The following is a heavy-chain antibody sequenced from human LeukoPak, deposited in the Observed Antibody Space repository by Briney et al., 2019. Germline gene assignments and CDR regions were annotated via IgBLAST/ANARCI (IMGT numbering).Heavy chain of an antibody. J-gene: IGHJ4*02. CDR3: ATYASLVYDDILTGYYLFDY. CDR1: GYTFTSYG. CDR2: ISAYNGNT. Sequence: ASVKVSCKASGYTFTSYGISWVRQAPGQGLEWMGWISAYNGNTNYAQKPQGRVTMTTDTSTSTAYMELRSLRSDDTAVYYCATYASLVYDDILTGYYLFDYWGQGTLVTVSS. V-gene: IGHV1-18*01. D-gene: IGHD3-9*01.